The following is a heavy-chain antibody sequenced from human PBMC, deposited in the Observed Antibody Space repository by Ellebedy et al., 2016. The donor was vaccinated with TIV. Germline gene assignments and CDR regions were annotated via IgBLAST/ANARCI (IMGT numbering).Heavy chain of an antibody. CDR3: ARGGYGRPFDC. D-gene: IGHD5-12*01. J-gene: IGHJ4*02. Sequence: GESLKISCAASGFTFSSYWMHWVRQAPGKGLVWVSRINSDGSSTSYADSVKGRFTISRDNAKNSLYLQMNSLRVEDTAVYFCARGGYGRPFDCWGQGTLVTVSS. V-gene: IGHV3-74*01. CDR2: INSDGSST. CDR1: GFTFSSYW.